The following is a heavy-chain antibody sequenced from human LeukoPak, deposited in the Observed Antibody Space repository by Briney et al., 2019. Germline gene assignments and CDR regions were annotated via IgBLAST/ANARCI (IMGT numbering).Heavy chain of an antibody. J-gene: IGHJ4*02. CDR3: ARWSSGDYYYVDY. Sequence: SETLSLTCTVSGGSISSYSWSWIRQPAGKGLEWIGRMYSSGSTKYNPSLKSRVTMSVDPSKNQISLKLTSVTAADTAIYYCARWSSGDYYYVDYWGQGTLVTVSS. V-gene: IGHV4-4*07. CDR2: MYSSGST. CDR1: GGSISSYS. D-gene: IGHD3-22*01.